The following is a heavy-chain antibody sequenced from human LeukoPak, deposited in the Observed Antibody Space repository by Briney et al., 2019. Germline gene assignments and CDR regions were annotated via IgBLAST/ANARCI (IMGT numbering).Heavy chain of an antibody. CDR1: GFTFNSYA. CDR2: TSARGGTT. D-gene: IGHD3-22*01. J-gene: IGHJ3*02. CDR3: PKGGGVPMIGDAFDI. Sequence: GGSLRLSCAASGFTFNSYAMSWVRQAPEKGLEWVSSTSARGGTTYYADSVKGRFTISRDNSKNTLYLQINSLRAEDTAVYYCPKGGGVPMIGDAFDIWGQGTLVTVSS. V-gene: IGHV3-23*01.